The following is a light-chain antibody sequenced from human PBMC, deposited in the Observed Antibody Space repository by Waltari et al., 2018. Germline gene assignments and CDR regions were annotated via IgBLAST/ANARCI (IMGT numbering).Light chain of an antibody. CDR3: QQSYGTPPT. J-gene: IGKJ1*01. CDR1: QSINRY. V-gene: IGKV1-39*01. CDR2: AAS. Sequence: DIQITQSPSSLSASVGDRVTITCRASQSINRYLHWYQQKPGKAPKLLIFAASSLQSGVPSRFSVSGYGTDFTLTISSLQPEDFATYYCQQSYGTPPTFGQGTKVEIK.